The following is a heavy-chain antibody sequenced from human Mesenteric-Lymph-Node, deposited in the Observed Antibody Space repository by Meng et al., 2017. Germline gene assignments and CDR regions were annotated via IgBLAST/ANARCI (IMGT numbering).Heavy chain of an antibody. CDR3: ATEDYYGTSGYYNTGYFDN. D-gene: IGHD3-22*01. V-gene: IGHV3-66*02. J-gene: IGHJ4*02. CDR1: GFTVSSNY. Sequence: GESLKISCAASGFTVSSNYMSWVRQAPGMGLEWVSGISGSGGSTHYAESVKGRFTISRDNAKKTLYLQMNSLRAEDTAVYYCATEDYYGTSGYYNTGYFDNWGQGMLVTVSS. CDR2: ISGSGGST.